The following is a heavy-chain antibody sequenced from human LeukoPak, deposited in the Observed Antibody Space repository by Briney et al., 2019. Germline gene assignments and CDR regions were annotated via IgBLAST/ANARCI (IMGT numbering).Heavy chain of an antibody. CDR1: GGSINSGNYF. CDR2: IYYSGST. CDR3: ARAYPPXWFDP. J-gene: IGHJ5*02. V-gene: IGHV4-61*10. Sequence: TLSLTCTVSGGSINSGNYFWSWIRQPAGKGLEWIGYIYYSGSTNYNPSLKSRVTISVDTSKNQFFLKLSSVTAADMAVYYCARAYPPXWFDPWGQGTLVTVSS.